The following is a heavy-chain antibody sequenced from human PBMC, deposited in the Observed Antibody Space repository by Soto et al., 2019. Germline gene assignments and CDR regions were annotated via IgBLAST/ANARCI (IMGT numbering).Heavy chain of an antibody. Sequence: EVQLVESGGGLVQPGGSLRLSCAASGFTFSRYAMHWVRQAPGKGLEYVSAISSNGGSTYYANSVKGRFTISRDNSKNTLYLQMGSLRAEDMAVYYCARGGDVATAMVYMYGAFDIWGQGTMVTVSS. V-gene: IGHV3-64*01. CDR2: ISSNGGST. CDR1: GFTFSRYA. D-gene: IGHD5-18*01. CDR3: ARGGDVATAMVYMYGAFDI. J-gene: IGHJ3*02.